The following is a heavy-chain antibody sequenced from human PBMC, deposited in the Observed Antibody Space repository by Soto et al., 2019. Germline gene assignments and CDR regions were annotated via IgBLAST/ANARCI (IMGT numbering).Heavy chain of an antibody. CDR1: GYTFTDYW. D-gene: IGHD3-3*01. CDR3: ARQRTIFGVVNYYGMDV. Sequence: PGESLKISCKGSGYTFTDYWIGWVRQLPGKGLERMGRIDPSDSYTNYSPSFQGHVTISADKSISTAYLQWSSLKASDTAMYYCARQRTIFGVVNYYGMDVWGQGTTVTVSS. V-gene: IGHV5-10-1*01. J-gene: IGHJ6*02. CDR2: IDPSDSYT.